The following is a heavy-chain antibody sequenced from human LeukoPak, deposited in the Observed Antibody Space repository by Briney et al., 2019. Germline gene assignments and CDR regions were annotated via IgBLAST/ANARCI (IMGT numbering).Heavy chain of an antibody. J-gene: IGHJ4*02. CDR3: SNGIYASSY. CDR1: GFTFTRYW. CDR2: VKQDGSQA. D-gene: IGHD2/OR15-2a*01. V-gene: IGHV3-7*01. Sequence: GGSLRLSWATSGFTFTRYWMAWIRQAPGKGLEGLANVKQDGSQAYYLESVEGRFTISRDNAKTSLYLHMTNLRAEDTAAYYCSNGIYASSYWGQGTLVTVSS.